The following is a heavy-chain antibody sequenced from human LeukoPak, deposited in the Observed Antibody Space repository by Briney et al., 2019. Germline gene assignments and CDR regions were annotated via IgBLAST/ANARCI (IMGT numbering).Heavy chain of an antibody. D-gene: IGHD2-21*01. Sequence: GGSLRLSCVVSGFNFNNYEMNWVRQAPGKELEWVSYISSSGSTIYYADSVKGRFTISRDNAKNSLYLQMNSLRAEDTAVYYCARDDGAYYQYSMDVWGKGTTVTVSS. V-gene: IGHV3-48*03. J-gene: IGHJ6*03. CDR1: GFNFNNYE. CDR2: ISSSGSTI. CDR3: ARDDGAYYQYSMDV.